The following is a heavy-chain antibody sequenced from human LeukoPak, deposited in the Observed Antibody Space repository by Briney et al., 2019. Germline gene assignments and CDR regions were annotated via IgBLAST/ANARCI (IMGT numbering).Heavy chain of an antibody. CDR2: ISRTSSYI. Sequence: PGGSLRLSCTASGFTFSGHYMTWIRQAPGRGLECISYISRTSSYIYYADSVKGRFTISRDDAKNSLYLQMNSLRAEDTAVYYCARGRDSFDWGQGTLVSASS. CDR3: ARGRDSFD. J-gene: IGHJ4*02. CDR1: GFTFSGHY. D-gene: IGHD2-21*02. V-gene: IGHV3-11*05.